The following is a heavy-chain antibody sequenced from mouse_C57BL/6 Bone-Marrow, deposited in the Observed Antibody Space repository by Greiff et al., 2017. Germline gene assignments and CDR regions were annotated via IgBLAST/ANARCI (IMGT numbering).Heavy chain of an antibody. CDR1: GYTFTSYT. V-gene: IGHV1-4*01. Sequence: QVQLKQSGAELARPGASVKMSCKASGYTFTSYTMHWVKKRPGQGLEWIGYINPSSGYTKYNQKFKDKATLTADKSSSTAYMQLSSLTSEDSAVYYCARRWLLPWFAYWGQGTLVTVSA. J-gene: IGHJ3*01. CDR3: ARRWLLPWFAY. D-gene: IGHD2-3*01. CDR2: INPSSGYT.